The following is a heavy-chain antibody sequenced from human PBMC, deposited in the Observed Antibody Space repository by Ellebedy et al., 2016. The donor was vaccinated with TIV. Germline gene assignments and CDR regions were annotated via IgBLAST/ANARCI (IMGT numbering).Heavy chain of an antibody. CDR3: ARITRPYGDGYNSGFDY. J-gene: IGHJ4*02. CDR1: GFSLSTSGMC. D-gene: IGHD5-24*01. CDR2: IDWDDDK. V-gene: IGHV2-70*01. Sequence: SGPTLVXPTQTLTLTCTFSGFSLSTSGMCVSWIRQPPGKALEWLALIDWDDDKYYSTSLKTRLTISKDTSKNQVVLTMTNMDPVDTATYYCARITRPYGDGYNSGFDYWGQGTLVTVSS.